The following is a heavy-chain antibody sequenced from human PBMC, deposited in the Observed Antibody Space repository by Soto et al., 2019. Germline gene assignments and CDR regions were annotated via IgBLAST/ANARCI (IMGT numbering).Heavy chain of an antibody. CDR3: VREMIGTTFHWFDP. D-gene: IGHD1-1*01. CDR2: TYYRSKWYN. CDR1: GDSVSSNSAA. Sequence: PSQTLSLTCAISGDSVSSNSAAWNRIRQSPSRGLEWLGRTYYRSKWYNDYAVSVKSRITINPDTSKNQFSLQLNSVTPEDTAVYYCVREMIGTTFHWFDPWGQGTLVTVSS. J-gene: IGHJ5*02. V-gene: IGHV6-1*01.